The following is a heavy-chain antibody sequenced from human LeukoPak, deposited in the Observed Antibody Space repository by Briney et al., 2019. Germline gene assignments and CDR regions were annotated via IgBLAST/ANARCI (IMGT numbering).Heavy chain of an antibody. CDR3: ARQGLREDPGAFDI. J-gene: IGHJ3*02. Sequence: PSETLSLTCTVSGGSISSYYWSRIRQPPGKGLEWIGYIYYSGSTNYNPSLKSRVTISVDTSKNQFSLKLSSVTAADTAVYYCARQGLREDPGAFDIWGQGTMVTVSS. D-gene: IGHD6-25*01. CDR1: GGSISSYY. CDR2: IYYSGST. V-gene: IGHV4-59*01.